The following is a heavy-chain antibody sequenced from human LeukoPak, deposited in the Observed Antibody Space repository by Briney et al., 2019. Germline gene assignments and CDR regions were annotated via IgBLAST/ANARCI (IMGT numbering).Heavy chain of an antibody. CDR3: AKALSSSGYRNWFDP. V-gene: IGHV3-23*01. J-gene: IGHJ5*02. Sequence: GGSLRLSCAASGFTFSSYAMSWVRQAPGKGLEWVSAISGSGGGTYYADSVKGRFTISRDNSKNTLYLQMNSLRAEDTAVYYCAKALSSSGYRNWFDPWGQGTLVTVSS. CDR1: GFTFSSYA. CDR2: ISGSGGGT. D-gene: IGHD3-22*01.